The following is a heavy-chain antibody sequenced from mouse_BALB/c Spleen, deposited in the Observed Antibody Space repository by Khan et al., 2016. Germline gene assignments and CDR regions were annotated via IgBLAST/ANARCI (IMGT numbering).Heavy chain of an antibody. CDR2: IGCSGST. Sequence: QLEESGPGLVKPSQSLSLTCTVTGYSITSDYAWNWFRQFPGNKLEWMGYIGCSGSTSYNPSLKSRISITRDTSRNQFFLQLNSVTTEDTSTYYCARNLHYFGSSYWYFDVWGAGTTVTVAS. J-gene: IGHJ1*01. V-gene: IGHV3-2*02. CDR1: GYSITSDYA. CDR3: ARNLHYFGSSYWYFDV. D-gene: IGHD1-1*01.